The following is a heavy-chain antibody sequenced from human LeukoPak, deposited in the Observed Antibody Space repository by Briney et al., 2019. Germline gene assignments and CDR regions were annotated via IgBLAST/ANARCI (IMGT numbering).Heavy chain of an antibody. J-gene: IGHJ4*02. CDR2: ISSSSSYI. CDR3: ARDLLFYYDSSGYYPFDY. V-gene: IGHV3-21*01. CDR1: GFTFSSYS. Sequence: GGSLRLSCAASGFTFSSYSMNWVRHAPGKGLEWVSSISSSSSYIYYADSVKGRFTISRDNAKNSLYLQMNSLRAEDTAVYYCARDLLFYYDSSGYYPFDYWGQGTLVTVSS. D-gene: IGHD3-22*01.